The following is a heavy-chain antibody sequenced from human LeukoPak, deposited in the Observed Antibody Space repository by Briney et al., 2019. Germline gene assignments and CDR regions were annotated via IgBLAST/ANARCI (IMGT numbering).Heavy chain of an antibody. V-gene: IGHV4-31*03. CDR1: GGSISSGGYY. J-gene: IGHJ3*02. CDR3: ARGFGGPPDAFDI. D-gene: IGHD3-16*01. Sequence: SETLSLTCTVSGGSISSGGYYWSWIRQHPGKGLEWIGYIYYSGSTYYNPSLKSRVTMSVDTSKNQFSLKLSSVTAADTAVYYCARGFGGPPDAFDIWGQGTMVTVSS. CDR2: IYYSGST.